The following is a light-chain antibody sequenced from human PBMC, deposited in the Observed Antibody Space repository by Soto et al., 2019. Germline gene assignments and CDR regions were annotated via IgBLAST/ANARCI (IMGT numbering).Light chain of an antibody. V-gene: IGKV2-30*01. CDR3: MQGTHWPLT. CDR1: QSLLFFNGITY. CDR2: EVS. Sequence: EVVLTQSPLSLPVTVGQPATVSCRSSQSLLFFNGITYLTWFHQRPGQPPRRLISEVSNRDSGVPDRFSGSGSGTDFTLEISMVEAEDVGLFYGMQGTHWPLTFGGGTRVEIK. J-gene: IGKJ4*01.